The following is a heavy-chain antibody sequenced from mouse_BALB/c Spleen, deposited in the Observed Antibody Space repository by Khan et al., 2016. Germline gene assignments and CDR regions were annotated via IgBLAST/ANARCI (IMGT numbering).Heavy chain of an antibody. CDR2: IISGGNT. CDR1: GFTFSYYA. V-gene: IGHV5-6-5*01. CDR3: ARAGGYFDV. Sequence: EVELVESGGGLVKPGGSLKLSCAASGFTFSYYAMSWVRQTPEKRLEWVASIISGGNTYYPDSVKGRFTIPSDNARTILYLQMSSLGSEDTAMYYCARAGGYFDVWGAGTTVTVSS. J-gene: IGHJ1*01.